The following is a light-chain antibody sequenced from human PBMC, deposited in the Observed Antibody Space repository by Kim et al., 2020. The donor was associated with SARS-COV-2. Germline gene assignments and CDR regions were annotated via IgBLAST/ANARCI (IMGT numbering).Light chain of an antibody. CDR2: GAS. CDR3: QQYGSSRT. Sequence: EIVLTQSPGTLSLSPGERATLSCRASQRVSSSYLAWYQQKPGQAPRLLIYGASSRATGIPDRFSGSGSGTDFTLTISRLEPEDFAVYYCQQYGSSRTFGQGTKLEI. J-gene: IGKJ2*01. V-gene: IGKV3-20*01. CDR1: QRVSSSY.